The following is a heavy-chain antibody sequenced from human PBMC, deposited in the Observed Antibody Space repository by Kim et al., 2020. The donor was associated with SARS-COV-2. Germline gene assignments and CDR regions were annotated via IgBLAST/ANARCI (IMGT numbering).Heavy chain of an antibody. CDR2: INSYGSVR. CDR1: GFTFNNYC. CDR3: AIDMVGTGGH. D-gene: IGHD6-19*01. Sequence: GGSLRLSCAASGFTFNNYCMHWVRQAPGRGLVWVSVINSYGSVRSYANSVKGRFAISRDNSKKRLYLQMNGLRAEDTAVYYCAIDMVGTGGHWGQG. V-gene: IGHV3-NL1*01. J-gene: IGHJ1*01.